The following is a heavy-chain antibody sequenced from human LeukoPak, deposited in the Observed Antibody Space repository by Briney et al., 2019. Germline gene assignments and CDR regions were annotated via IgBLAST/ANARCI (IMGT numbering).Heavy chain of an antibody. CDR1: GFTFSSYA. CDR2: ISYDGSNK. D-gene: IGHD3-10*01. J-gene: IGHJ4*02. V-gene: IGHV3-30*04. CDR3: AAPEGYYYGSFHLDY. Sequence: GGSLRLSCAASGFTFSSYAMHWVRQAPGKGLEWVAVISYDGSNKYYADSVKGRFTISRDNSKNTLYLQMNSLRAEDTAVYYCAAPEGYYYGSFHLDYWGQGTLVTVSS.